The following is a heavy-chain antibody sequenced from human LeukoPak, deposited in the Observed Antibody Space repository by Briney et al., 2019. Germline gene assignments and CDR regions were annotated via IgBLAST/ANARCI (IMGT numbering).Heavy chain of an antibody. D-gene: IGHD1-26*01. CDR1: GYTFTSYA. CDR2: INTNTGNP. J-gene: IGHJ4*02. CDR3: ARGPKWELPREALERFDY. Sequence: ASVKVSCKASGYTFTSYAMNWVRQAPGQGLEWMGWINTNTGNPTYAQGFTGRFVFSLDTSVSTAYPQISSLKAEDTAVYYCARGPKWELPREALERFDYWGQGTLVTVSS. V-gene: IGHV7-4-1*02.